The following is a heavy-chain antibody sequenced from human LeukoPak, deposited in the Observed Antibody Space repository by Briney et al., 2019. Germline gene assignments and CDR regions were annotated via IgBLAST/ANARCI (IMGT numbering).Heavy chain of an antibody. J-gene: IGHJ6*02. V-gene: IGHV3-33*01. CDR1: GFTFSSYG. CDR2: IWYDGSNK. CDR3: ARDADYYGSGSYYREDYYYYYGMDV. D-gene: IGHD3-10*01. Sequence: GRSLRLSCAASGFTFSSYGMHWVRQAPGKGLEWVAVIWYDGSNKYYADSVKGRFTISRDNSKNTLYLQMNSLRAEDTAVYYCARDADYYGSGSYYREDYYYYYGMDVWGQGTTVTVSS.